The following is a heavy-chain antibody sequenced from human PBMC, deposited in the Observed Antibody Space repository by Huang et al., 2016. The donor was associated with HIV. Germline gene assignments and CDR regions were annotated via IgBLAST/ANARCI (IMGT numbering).Heavy chain of an antibody. J-gene: IGHJ4*02. V-gene: IGHV4-39*01. D-gene: IGHD3-22*01. CDR3: ARHPYFYDASGFYFES. CDR1: GGSINSEDYY. CDR2: IYRSGTT. Sequence: HLQLQESGPGLVKPSETLTLTCTVSGGSINSEDYYWGWIRQPPGKGLEWIASIYRSGTTAYKPSLKKRVTMSVDTSNSQFSLKLSSVTAADTALYYCARHPYFYDASGFYFESWGQGTLVIVSS.